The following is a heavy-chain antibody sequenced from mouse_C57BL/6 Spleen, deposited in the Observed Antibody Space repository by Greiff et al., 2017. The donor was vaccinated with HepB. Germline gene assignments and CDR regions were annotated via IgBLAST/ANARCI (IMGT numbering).Heavy chain of an antibody. D-gene: IGHD5-1*01. CDR2: IYPGDGDT. V-gene: IGHV1-80*01. CDR1: GYAFSSYW. Sequence: VKLQESGAELVKPGASVKISCKASGYAFSSYWMNWVKQRPGKGLEWIGQIYPGDGDTNYNGKFKGKATLTADNSSSPAYMQLSSLTSEDSAVYSGARTSTDTRFDYWGQGTTLTVSS. CDR3: ARTSTDTRFDY. J-gene: IGHJ2*01.